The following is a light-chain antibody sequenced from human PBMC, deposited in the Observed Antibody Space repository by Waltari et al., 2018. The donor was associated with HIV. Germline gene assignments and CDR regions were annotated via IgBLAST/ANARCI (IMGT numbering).Light chain of an antibody. CDR3: GTWDTSLSAVV. Sequence: QSVLTQPHSVSAAPGQKVSISCSGSTSNHGDNFLSWFQQFPGTAPKLLIYEDDKRPSGIPDRFTGFKSGTSATLVITGLQTGDEAVYYCGTWDTSLSAVVFGGGTNLTVL. CDR1: TSNHGDNF. J-gene: IGLJ3*02. CDR2: EDD. V-gene: IGLV1-51*02.